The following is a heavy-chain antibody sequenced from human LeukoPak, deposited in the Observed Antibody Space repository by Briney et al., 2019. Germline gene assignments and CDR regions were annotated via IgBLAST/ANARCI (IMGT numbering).Heavy chain of an antibody. V-gene: IGHV4-39*07. CDR2: IYHSGST. D-gene: IGHD6-6*01. J-gene: IGHJ6*02. Sequence: SETLSLTCTVSGGSIRSSYYYWGWIRQPPGKGLEWIGEIYHSGSTNYNPSLKSRVTISVDKSKNQFSLKLSSVTAADTAVYYCARAEGGRIAARHYGMDVWGQGTTVTVSS. CDR1: GGSIRSSYYY. CDR3: ARAEGGRIAARHYGMDV.